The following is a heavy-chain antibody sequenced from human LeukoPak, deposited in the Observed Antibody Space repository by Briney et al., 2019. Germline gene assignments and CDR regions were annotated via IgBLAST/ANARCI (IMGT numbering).Heavy chain of an antibody. J-gene: IGHJ4*02. D-gene: IGHD4-23*01. CDR1: GYTFTGYY. V-gene: IGHV1-2*02. Sequence: ASVKVSCKASGYTFTGYYMHWVRQAPGQGLEWMGWINPNSGGTNYAQKFQGRVTLTRDTSIRTAYMELSRLRSDDSAVFYCARSNSIHEYFDFWGQGSLVTVSS. CDR2: INPNSGGT. CDR3: ARSNSIHEYFDF.